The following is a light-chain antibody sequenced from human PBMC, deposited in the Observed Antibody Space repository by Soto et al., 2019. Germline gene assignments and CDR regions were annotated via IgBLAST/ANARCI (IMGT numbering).Light chain of an antibody. Sequence: EIVLTQSPGTLSLSPGERATLSCRANQSISHYLAWYQQKPGQSPGLLIYGAASRAIGIPDRFNGTGSETTFTLTISRLQPEDFALYFCQQYDASPFTFGPGTKVDI. CDR1: QSISHY. CDR3: QQYDASPFT. V-gene: IGKV3-20*01. CDR2: GAA. J-gene: IGKJ3*01.